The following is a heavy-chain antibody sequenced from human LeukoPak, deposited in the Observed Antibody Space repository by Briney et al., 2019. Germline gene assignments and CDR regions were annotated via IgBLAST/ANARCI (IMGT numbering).Heavy chain of an antibody. D-gene: IGHD6-6*01. CDR1: GGTFSSYA. J-gene: IGHJ6*03. CDR2: IIPIFGTA. V-gene: IGHV1-69*05. CDR3: ARGDTGSSWPIYYYYYMDV. Sequence: SVKVSCKASGGTFSSYAISWVRQAPGRGLEWMGRIIPIFGTANYAQKFQGRVTITTDESTSTAYMELSSLRSEDTAVYYCARGDTGSSWPIYYYYYMDVWGKGTRSPSP.